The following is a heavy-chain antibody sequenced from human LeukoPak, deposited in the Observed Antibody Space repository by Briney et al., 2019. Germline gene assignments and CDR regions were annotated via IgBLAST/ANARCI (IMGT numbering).Heavy chain of an antibody. D-gene: IGHD3-9*01. V-gene: IGHV3-23*01. CDR2: ISGSGGST. J-gene: IGHJ4*02. Sequence: GGSLRLSCAASGFTFSSYGMSWVRQAPGKGLEWVSAISGSGGSTYYADSVKGRFTISRDNSKNTLYPQMNSLRAEDTAVYYCAKDMRSYDILTGTFDYWGQGTLVTVSS. CDR3: AKDMRSYDILTGTFDY. CDR1: GFTFSSYG.